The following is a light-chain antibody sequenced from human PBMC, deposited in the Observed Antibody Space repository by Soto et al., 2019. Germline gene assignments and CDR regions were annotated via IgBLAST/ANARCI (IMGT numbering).Light chain of an antibody. CDR1: QDITNY. Sequence: DIQMTQSPSSLAASVGDRVTITCPARQDITNYLNWYQQKPGKAPELLIYDGSNLETAVPSRFSGRGSWTDFTFRISSPQPEDIATYYCQPYGNLRLTIGGGTKVEI. CDR2: DGS. CDR3: QPYGNLRLT. V-gene: IGKV1-33*01. J-gene: IGKJ4*02.